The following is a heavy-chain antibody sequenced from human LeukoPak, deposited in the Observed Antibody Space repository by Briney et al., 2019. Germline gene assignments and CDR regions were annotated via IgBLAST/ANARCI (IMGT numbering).Heavy chain of an antibody. D-gene: IGHD3-16*01. CDR2: IYYSEST. V-gene: IGHV4-39*07. Sequence: WDTLSLPCTVCGVSLQSSSHLWGWIRQPPGKGLEWWGSIYYSESTFYNLPLKTRVTISVHTSKNLFSVKLSSVTAADRPVFFCASQLSLAAFDYWGQGTLVTVSS. CDR1: GVSLQSSSHL. CDR3: ASQLSLAAFDY. J-gene: IGHJ4*02.